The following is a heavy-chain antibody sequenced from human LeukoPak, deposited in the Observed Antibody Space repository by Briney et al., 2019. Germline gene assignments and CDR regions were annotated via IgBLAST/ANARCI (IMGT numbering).Heavy chain of an antibody. V-gene: IGHV4-34*01. CDR3: ATTRRKAYANHWHWFDP. CDR2: IDHTGST. J-gene: IGHJ5*02. CDR1: GGSFSGYY. D-gene: IGHD2-2*01. Sequence: PSETLSLTCIVSGGSFSGYYWSWIRQPPGKELQWIGEIDHTGSTNYNPSLKSRVTISVDTSKNQFSLRLKSVTAADTGVYYCATTRRKAYANHWHWFDPWGQGTVVTVPS.